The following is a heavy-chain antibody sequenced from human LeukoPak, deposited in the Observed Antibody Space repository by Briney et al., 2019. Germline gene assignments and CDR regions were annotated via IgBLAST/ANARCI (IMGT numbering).Heavy chain of an antibody. CDR3: AKVTNYYYGMDV. CDR1: GFTFSSYA. CDR2: ISGSGGST. V-gene: IGHV3-23*01. J-gene: IGHJ6*02. Sequence: GGSLRLSCAASGFTFSSYAMSWVRQAPGKGLEWVSAISGSGGSTYYADSVRGRFTISRDNSKNTLYLQMNSLRAEDTAVYYCAKVTNYYYGMDVWGQGTTVTVSS.